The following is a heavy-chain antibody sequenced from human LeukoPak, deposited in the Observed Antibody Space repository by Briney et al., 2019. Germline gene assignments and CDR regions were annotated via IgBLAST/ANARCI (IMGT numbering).Heavy chain of an antibody. CDR1: GGSIRINNHY. CDR3: ARVRASSCYSWFDP. Sequence: SETLSLTCTVSGGSIRINNHYWGWIRQPPGKGLEWIGEINHSGSTNYHPSLKSRATISVHTSNNQFSLKLSSVTAADTAVYYCARVRASSCYSWFDPWGQGTLVTVSS. J-gene: IGHJ5*02. CDR2: INHSGST. D-gene: IGHD6-13*01. V-gene: IGHV4-39*07.